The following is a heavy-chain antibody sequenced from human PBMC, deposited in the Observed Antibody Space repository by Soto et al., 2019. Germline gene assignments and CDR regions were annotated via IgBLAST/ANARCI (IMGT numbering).Heavy chain of an antibody. J-gene: IGHJ5*02. Sequence: SETLSLTCTVSGGSISSSSYYWGWIRQPPGKGLEWIGTFYYSWSTYYNPSLKSRVTISVDTSKNQLSLKLSSVTAADTAVYYCARERPDGSRLDPWGQGTLVTVSS. CDR2: FYYSWST. V-gene: IGHV4-39*02. CDR1: GGSISSSSYY. D-gene: IGHD6-13*01. CDR3: ARERPDGSRLDP.